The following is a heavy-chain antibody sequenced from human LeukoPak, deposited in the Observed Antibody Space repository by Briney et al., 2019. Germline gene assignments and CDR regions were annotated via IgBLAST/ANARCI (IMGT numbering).Heavy chain of an antibody. V-gene: IGHV4-34*01. CDR3: ARECIAVAGPFDY. Sequence: PSETLSLTCAVYGGSFSGYYWSWIRQPPGKGLEWIGEINHSGSTNYNPSLKSRVTISVDTSKNQFSLQLNSVTPEDTAVYYCARECIAVAGPFDYWGQGTLVTVSS. D-gene: IGHD6-19*01. CDR2: INHSGST. J-gene: IGHJ4*02. CDR1: GGSFSGYY.